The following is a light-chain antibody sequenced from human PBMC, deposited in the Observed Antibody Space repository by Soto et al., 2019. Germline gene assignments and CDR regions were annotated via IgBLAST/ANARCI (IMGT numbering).Light chain of an antibody. CDR1: QDISSW. CDR3: QQANSFPLT. J-gene: IGKJ4*01. CDR2: AAS. Sequence: DIQMTQSPSSVSASVGDRVTITCRASQDISSWLAWYQQKPGKAPKLLIYAASSLHSGVPARFSGSYSGTEFTLTISSVQPEDSATYFCQQANSFPLTFGGGTKVEI. V-gene: IGKV1-12*01.